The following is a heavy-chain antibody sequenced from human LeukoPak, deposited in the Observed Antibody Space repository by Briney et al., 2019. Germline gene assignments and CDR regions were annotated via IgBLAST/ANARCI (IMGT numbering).Heavy chain of an antibody. Sequence: TSETLSLTCTVSGGSISSGSYYWSWIRQPAGKGLEWIGRIYTSGSTNYNPSLKSRVTISVDTSKNQFSLKLSSVTAADTAVYYCARSTVRLEGFDYWGQGTLVTVSS. CDR3: ARSTVRLEGFDY. J-gene: IGHJ4*02. D-gene: IGHD3-16*01. V-gene: IGHV4-61*02. CDR2: IYTSGST. CDR1: GGSISSGSYY.